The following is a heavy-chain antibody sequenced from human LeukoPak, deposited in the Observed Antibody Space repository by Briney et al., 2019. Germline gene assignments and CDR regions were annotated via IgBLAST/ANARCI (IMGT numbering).Heavy chain of an antibody. V-gene: IGHV1-2*02. J-gene: IGHJ4*02. CDR2: INPNTGDK. D-gene: IGHD3-22*01. CDR1: GYTFSGYY. Sequence: ASVKVSCKASGYTFSGYYMHWVRQAAGQGLEWMGWINPNTGDKTYAQKFLGRVTMTRDTSISTAYMDLSRLRSDDTAVYYCARVDRFYDSSGYLAYYFDYWGQGTLVTVSS. CDR3: ARVDRFYDSSGYLAYYFDY.